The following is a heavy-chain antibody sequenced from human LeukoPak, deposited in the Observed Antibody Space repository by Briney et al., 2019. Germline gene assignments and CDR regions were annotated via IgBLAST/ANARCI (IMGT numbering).Heavy chain of an antibody. CDR1: GFTFSSYG. V-gene: IGHV3-30*02. J-gene: IGHJ6*03. CDR3: ARGGRVPAARDFSKGWADYYYYMDV. CDR2: IRYDGSKK. Sequence: GGSLRLSCAASGFTFSSYGFHWVRQAPGKGLEWVSFIRYDGSKKFYTDSVKGRFNISRDNSKNTLYLQMNSLRVEDTAVYYCARGGRVPAARDFSKGWADYYYYMDVWGKGTTVTVSS. D-gene: IGHD2-2*01.